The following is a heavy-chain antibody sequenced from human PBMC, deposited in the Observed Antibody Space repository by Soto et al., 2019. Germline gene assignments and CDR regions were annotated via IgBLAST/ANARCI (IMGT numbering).Heavy chain of an antibody. CDR3: ASVRGGYYYAMDV. CDR2: IYHSGST. Sequence: QVQLQESGPGLVKPSGTLSLTCAVSGGSISSSNWWSWVRQPPGKGLEWIGEIYHSGSTNYNPSLKSLVPISVDKSKNQFSLKLSSVTAADTAVYYCASVRGGYYYAMDVWGQGTTVTVSS. V-gene: IGHV4-4*02. CDR1: GGSISSSNW. D-gene: IGHD3-10*02. J-gene: IGHJ6*02.